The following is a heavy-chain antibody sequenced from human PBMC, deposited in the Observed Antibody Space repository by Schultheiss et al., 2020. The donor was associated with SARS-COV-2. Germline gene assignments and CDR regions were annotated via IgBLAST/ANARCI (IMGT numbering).Heavy chain of an antibody. V-gene: IGHV1-69*13. D-gene: IGHD1-1*01. CDR2: IIPIFGTA. J-gene: IGHJ5*02. CDR3: ATNWPTYSFSAVTPQSWFDP. CDR1: GYTFTSYA. Sequence: SVKVSCKASGYTFTSYAISWVRQAPGQGLERMGGIIPIFGTANYAQKFQGRVTITADESTSTAYMELSSLRSEDTAVYYCATNWPTYSFSAVTPQSWFDPWGQGTLVTVSS.